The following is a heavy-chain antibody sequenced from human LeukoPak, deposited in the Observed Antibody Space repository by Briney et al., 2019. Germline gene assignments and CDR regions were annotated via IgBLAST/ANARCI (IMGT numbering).Heavy chain of an antibody. J-gene: IGHJ4*02. CDR1: GYTFTSYA. D-gene: IGHD3-22*01. CDR3: ARDGYYDSSGYYGFADY. V-gene: IGHV1-3*01. Sequence: ASVKVSCKASGYTFTSYAMHWVRQAPGQRLEWMGWINAGNGNTKYSQKSQGRVTITRDTSASTAYMELSSLRSEDTAVYYCARDGYYDSSGYYGFADYWGQGTLVTVSS. CDR2: INAGNGNT.